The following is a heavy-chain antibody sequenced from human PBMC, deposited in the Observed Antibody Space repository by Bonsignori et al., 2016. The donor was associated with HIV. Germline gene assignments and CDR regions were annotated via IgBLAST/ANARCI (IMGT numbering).Heavy chain of an antibody. CDR3: AREGAGGNFGFDS. D-gene: IGHD4-23*01. V-gene: IGHV3-53*01. Sequence: VRQAPGKGLEWVSVIYNGGSTYYADSVKGRFTISRDNSKNTLYLQMNSLRAEDTAVYYCAREGAGGNFGFDSWGQGTLVTVSS. J-gene: IGHJ4*02. CDR2: IYNGGST.